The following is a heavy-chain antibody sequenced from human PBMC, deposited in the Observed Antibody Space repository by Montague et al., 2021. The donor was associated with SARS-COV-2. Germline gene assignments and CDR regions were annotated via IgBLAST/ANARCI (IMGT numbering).Heavy chain of an antibody. Sequence: TLSLTCTVSGGSISNEYCYWSWSPQPPGKGLMWFGYINYSGSTYYNPSLKSRVTRSVDTSKNQFSLKLSSVTAADTAVYYCARVRTYDYDNSGYSDYWGQGTLVTVSS. CDR1: GGSISNEYCY. J-gene: IGHJ4*02. D-gene: IGHD3-22*01. V-gene: IGHV4-30-4*08. CDR3: ARVRTYDYDNSGYSDY. CDR2: INYSGST.